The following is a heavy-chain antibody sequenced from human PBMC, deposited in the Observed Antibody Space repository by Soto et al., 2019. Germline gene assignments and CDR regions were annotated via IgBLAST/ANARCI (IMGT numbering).Heavy chain of an antibody. CDR2: INYSGST. CDR1: GDSISSSSYY. Sequence: QLQLQESGPGLVKPSETLSLTCSVSGDSISSSSYYWGWIRQPPGKGLEWIGTINYSGSTYYNPYLKSRVTLSVDTSKNQFALKVSSVTAADTAVYYCASLYGDYVPYWGQGILVSVSS. D-gene: IGHD4-17*01. V-gene: IGHV4-39*01. CDR3: ASLYGDYVPY. J-gene: IGHJ4*02.